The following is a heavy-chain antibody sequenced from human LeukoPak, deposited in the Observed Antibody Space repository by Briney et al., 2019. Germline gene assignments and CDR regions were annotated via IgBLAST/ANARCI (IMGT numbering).Heavy chain of an antibody. CDR3: VRYYYGSGFDY. CDR2: IYYSGST. CDR1: GGSISSYY. Sequence: SETLSLTCTVSGGSISSYYWSWIRQPPGKGLEWIGYIYYSGSTNYNPSLKSRVAISVDTSKNQFSLKLSSVTAADTAVYYCVRYYYGSGFDYWGQGTLVTVSS. D-gene: IGHD3-10*01. V-gene: IGHV4-59*01. J-gene: IGHJ4*02.